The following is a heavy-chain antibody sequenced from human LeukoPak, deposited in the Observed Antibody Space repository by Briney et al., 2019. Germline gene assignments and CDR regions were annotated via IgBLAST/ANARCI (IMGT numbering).Heavy chain of an antibody. D-gene: IGHD5-18*01. V-gene: IGHV4-61*01. CDR2: IYYSGST. CDR1: GGSVSSGSYY. Sequence: SETLSLTRTVSGGSVSSGSYYWSWIRQPPGKGLEWIGYIYYSGSTNYNPSLKSRVTISVDTSKNQFSLKLSSVTAADTAVYYCARMDTAISFDYWGQGTLVTVSS. CDR3: ARMDTAISFDY. J-gene: IGHJ4*02.